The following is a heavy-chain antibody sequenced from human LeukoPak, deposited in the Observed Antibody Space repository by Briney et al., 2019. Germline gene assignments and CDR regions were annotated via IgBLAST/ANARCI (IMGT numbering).Heavy chain of an antibody. Sequence: GRSLRLSCAASGFTFSSYGMHWVRQAPGKGLEWVAVIWYDGSNKYYADSVKGRFTISRDNSKNTLYLQMNSLRAEDTAVYYCARDRVVVTATVYYYYGMDVWGQGTTVTVSS. CDR3: ARDRVVVTATVYYYYGMDV. V-gene: IGHV3-33*01. CDR2: IWYDGSNK. J-gene: IGHJ6*02. CDR1: GFTFSSYG. D-gene: IGHD2-21*02.